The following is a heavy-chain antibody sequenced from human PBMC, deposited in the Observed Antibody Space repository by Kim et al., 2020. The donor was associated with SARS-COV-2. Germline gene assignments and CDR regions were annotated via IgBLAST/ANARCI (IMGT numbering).Heavy chain of an antibody. Sequence: ASVKVSCKASGYSFSGFSVHWVRQAPGQGLEWMGWINPSSGGTKYAQNFQGRVTMTRDTSISTVYMELSGLRSDDTAVYYCAREGYCSGHTCFAPYHNNYYGMDLWGPGTTVTFSS. CDR3: AREGYCSGHTCFAPYHNNYYGMDL. V-gene: IGHV1-2*02. J-gene: IGHJ6*02. D-gene: IGHD2-15*01. CDR1: GYSFSGFS. CDR2: INPSSGGT.